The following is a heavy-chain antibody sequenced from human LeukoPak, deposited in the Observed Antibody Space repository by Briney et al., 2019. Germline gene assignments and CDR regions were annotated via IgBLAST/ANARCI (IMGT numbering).Heavy chain of an antibody. D-gene: IGHD6-13*01. CDR2: ISWDGGST. J-gene: IGHJ4*02. CDR3: AKGAAGGSWYPFDY. V-gene: IGHV3-43D*03. CDR1: GFTFDDYA. Sequence: GGSLRLSCAASGFTFDDYAMHWVRQAPGKGLEWVSLISWDGGSTYYADSVKGRFTISRDNSKNSLYLQMNSLRAEDTALYYCAKGAAGGSWYPFDYWGQGTLVTVSS.